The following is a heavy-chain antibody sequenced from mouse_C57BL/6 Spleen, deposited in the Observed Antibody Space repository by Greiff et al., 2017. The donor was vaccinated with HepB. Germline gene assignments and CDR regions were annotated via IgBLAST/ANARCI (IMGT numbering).Heavy chain of an antibody. D-gene: IGHD2-3*01. V-gene: IGHV1-81*01. CDR3: ARWPSYDWLAY. Sequence: QVQLKQSGAELARPGASVKLSCKASGYTFTSYGISWVKQRTGQGLEWIGEIYPRSGNTYYNEKFKGKATLTADKSSSTAYMELRSLTSEDSAVYFCARWPSYDWLAYWGQGTLVTVSA. CDR1: GYTFTSYG. J-gene: IGHJ3*01. CDR2: IYPRSGNT.